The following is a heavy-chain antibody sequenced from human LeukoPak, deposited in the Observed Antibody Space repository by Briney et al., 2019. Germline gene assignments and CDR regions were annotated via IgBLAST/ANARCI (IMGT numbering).Heavy chain of an antibody. Sequence: GGSLRLSCTVSGFTVSSNSWSWVRQAPGKGLEWVSFIYSGGNTHYSDSVTGRFTISRDNSKNTLYLQMNSLRAEDTAVYYCAKASSGSYYPFDYWGQGTLVAVSS. D-gene: IGHD1-26*01. J-gene: IGHJ4*02. V-gene: IGHV3-53*01. CDR2: IYSGGNT. CDR3: AKASSGSYYPFDY. CDR1: GFTVSSNS.